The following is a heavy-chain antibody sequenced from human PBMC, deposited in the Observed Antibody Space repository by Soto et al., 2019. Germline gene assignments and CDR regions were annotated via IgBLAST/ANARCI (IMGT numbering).Heavy chain of an antibody. V-gene: IGHV1-3*01. CDR2: INAGNGDT. CDR3: ARSLVGARGEILYHGMDV. J-gene: IGHJ6*01. Sequence: QVQLVQSGTEVKKPGASVKVSCLASAYTFTSYAIHWVRQAPGQRLEWMGWINAGNGDTKYSQKFQARVPITRDTSASTAYTELSGLTSGDTAVYYCARSLVGARGEILYHGMDVWGQGTTVTVSS. CDR1: AYTFTSYA. D-gene: IGHD1-26*01.